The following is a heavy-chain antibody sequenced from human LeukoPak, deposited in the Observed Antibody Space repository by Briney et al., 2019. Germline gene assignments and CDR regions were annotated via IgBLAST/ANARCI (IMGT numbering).Heavy chain of an antibody. CDR3: ARPQREQPFPH. J-gene: IGHJ1*01. Sequence: SETLSLTCTVAGYSISSGYYWGWIRQPPGKGPEWIGCVYHSGYTYYNPSLKSRVAISVDTPKNQFSLSLNSVTAADTAVYYCARPQREQPFPHWRQGPLVTLSS. CDR2: VYHSGYT. D-gene: IGHD1-26*01. CDR1: GYSISSGYY. V-gene: IGHV4-38-2*02.